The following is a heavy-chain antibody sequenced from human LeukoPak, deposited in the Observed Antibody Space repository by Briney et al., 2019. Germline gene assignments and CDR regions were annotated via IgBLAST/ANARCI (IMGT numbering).Heavy chain of an antibody. V-gene: IGHV3-74*01. CDR3: ARDLRGITIFGVVIYYFDY. Sequence: GGSLRLSCAASGFTFSSYWMHWVRQAPGKGLVWVSRINSDGSSTSYADSVKGRFTISRDNAKNTLYLQMNSLRAEDTAVYYCARDLRGITIFGVVIYYFDYWGQGTLVTVSS. D-gene: IGHD3-3*01. CDR2: INSDGSST. CDR1: GFTFSSYW. J-gene: IGHJ4*02.